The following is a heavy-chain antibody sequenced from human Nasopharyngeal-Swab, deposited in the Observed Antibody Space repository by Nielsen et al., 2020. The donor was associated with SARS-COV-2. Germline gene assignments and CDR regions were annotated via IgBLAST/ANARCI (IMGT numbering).Heavy chain of an antibody. D-gene: IGHD6-13*01. J-gene: IGHJ4*02. Sequence: GGSLRLSCAASGFTFDDYAMHWVWQAPGKGLEWVSGISWNSGSIGYADSVKGRFTISRDNAKNSLYLQMNSLRAEDTALYYCAKDIRGLIAAAVHFDYWGQGTLVTVSS. V-gene: IGHV3-9*01. CDR1: GFTFDDYA. CDR2: ISWNSGSI. CDR3: AKDIRGLIAAAVHFDY.